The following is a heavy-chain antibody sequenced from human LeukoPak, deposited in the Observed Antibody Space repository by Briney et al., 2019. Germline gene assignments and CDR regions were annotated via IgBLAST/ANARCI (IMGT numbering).Heavy chain of an antibody. CDR3: ARHRSYSSSWYFHLGRWFDP. CDR1: GGSFSGNY. V-gene: IGHV4-34*01. CDR2: INHSGTT. J-gene: IGHJ5*02. D-gene: IGHD6-13*01. Sequence: SETLSLTCAVYGGSFSGNYWSWIRQPPGKGLEWIGDINHSGTTNYSPSLKSRVTISVDTSKNQFSLNLSSVTAADTAVYYCARHRSYSSSWYFHLGRWFDPWGQGALVTVSS.